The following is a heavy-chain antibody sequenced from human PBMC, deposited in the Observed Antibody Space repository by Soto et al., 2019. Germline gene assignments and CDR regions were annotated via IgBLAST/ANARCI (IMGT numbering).Heavy chain of an antibody. Sequence: VQLVESGGGLVKPGGSLRLSCAASGFTFSSYSMNWVGQAPGKGLEWVSSISSSSSYIYYAASVKGRFTISRDNAKNSLYLQMNSLRAEHTAVYYCARDRRGVNYYYGMDVWGQGTTVTVSS. CDR1: GFTFSSYS. J-gene: IGHJ6*02. CDR2: ISSSSSYI. D-gene: IGHD2-21*01. V-gene: IGHV3-21*01. CDR3: ARDRRGVNYYYGMDV.